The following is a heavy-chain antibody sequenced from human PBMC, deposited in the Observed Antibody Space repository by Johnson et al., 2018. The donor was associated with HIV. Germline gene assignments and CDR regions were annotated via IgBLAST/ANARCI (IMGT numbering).Heavy chain of an antibody. V-gene: IGHV3-30*03. D-gene: IGHD3-16*01. CDR3: AREGEPDGFDI. CDR2: ISYDGSNK. CDR1: GLSFSNFG. Sequence: VQLVESGGGVVQPGKSLRLSCVASGLSFSNFGIHWVRQAPGKGLEWVAVISYDGSNKYYADSVKGRFTISRDNSKNTLYLQMNSLRAEDTAVYYCAREGEPDGFDIWGQGTMVTVSS. J-gene: IGHJ3*02.